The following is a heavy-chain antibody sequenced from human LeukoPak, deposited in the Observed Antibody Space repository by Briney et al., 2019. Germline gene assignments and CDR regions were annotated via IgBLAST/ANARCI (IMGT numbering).Heavy chain of an antibody. D-gene: IGHD6-13*01. CDR1: GDSASSTSVA. Sequence: SQTLSLTCAISGDSASSTSVAWNWIRQSPSRGLEWLGRTYYKSKWYNDYAVSVKSRITINPDTSKNQFSLQLNSVTPEDTAVYYCVRETLTVAGYDCWGQGSLVTVSS. CDR2: TYYKSKWYN. J-gene: IGHJ4*02. CDR3: VRETLTVAGYDC. V-gene: IGHV6-1*01.